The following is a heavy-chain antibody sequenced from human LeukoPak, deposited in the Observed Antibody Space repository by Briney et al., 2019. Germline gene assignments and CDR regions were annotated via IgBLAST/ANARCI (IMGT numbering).Heavy chain of an antibody. CDR1: GFTFSSYA. Sequence: GGSLRLSCAASGFTFSSYAMHWVRPAPGKGLEWVAVISYDGSNKYYADSVQGRFTISRDNSKNTLYLQMNSLRAEDTAVYYCARDRYSGSYYSDYWGQGTLVTVFS. CDR2: ISYDGSNK. CDR3: ARDRYSGSYYSDY. V-gene: IGHV3-30-3*01. D-gene: IGHD1-26*01. J-gene: IGHJ4*02.